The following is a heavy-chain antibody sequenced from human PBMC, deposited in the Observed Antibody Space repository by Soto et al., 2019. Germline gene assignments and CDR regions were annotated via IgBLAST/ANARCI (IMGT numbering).Heavy chain of an antibody. CDR2: INHSGST. V-gene: IGHV4-34*01. D-gene: IGHD6-25*01. CDR3: ASSGSNNYYYYYYMDV. CDR1: GGSFSGYY. J-gene: IGHJ6*03. Sequence: TLSLTCAVYGGSFSGYYWSWIRQPPGKGLEWIGEINHSGSTNYNPSLKSRVTISVDTSKNLFSLKLSSVTAADTAVYYCASSGSNNYYYYYYMDVWGKGTTVTVSS.